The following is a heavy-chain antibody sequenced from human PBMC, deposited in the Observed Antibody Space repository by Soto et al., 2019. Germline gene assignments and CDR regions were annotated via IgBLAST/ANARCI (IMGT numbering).Heavy chain of an antibody. CDR2: IIPMYGPA. Sequence: QVPLVQSGAEVKKPGSSVTVSCKASGGTFSSYAIHWVRQAPGQGLEWMGGIIPMYGPAKYAQRFQGRVTITADESTDTVHMEPTHLASPGTAVYYCARVTSMVRGVIDNWFDPWGHGTLVTVSS. CDR1: GGTFSSYA. CDR3: ARVTSMVRGVIDNWFDP. V-gene: IGHV1-69*01. D-gene: IGHD3-10*01. J-gene: IGHJ5*02.